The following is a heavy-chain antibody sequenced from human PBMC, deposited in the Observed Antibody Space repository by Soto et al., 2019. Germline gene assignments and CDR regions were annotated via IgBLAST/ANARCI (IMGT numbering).Heavy chain of an antibody. CDR1: GYTFTSYD. D-gene: IGHD6-19*01. Sequence: QVQLVQSGAEVKNPGASVKVSCKASGYTFTSYDINWVRQATGQGLEWMGWMNPNSGNTGYAQKCQGRVTMTRNTSISTAYMELSSLRSEDTAVYYCASRLVSSGWYGDYWGQGTLVTVSS. CDR2: MNPNSGNT. J-gene: IGHJ4*02. V-gene: IGHV1-8*01. CDR3: ASRLVSSGWYGDY.